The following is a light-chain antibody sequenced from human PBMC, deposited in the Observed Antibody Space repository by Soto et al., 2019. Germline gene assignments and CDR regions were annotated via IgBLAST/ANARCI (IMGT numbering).Light chain of an antibody. J-gene: IGKJ1*01. Sequence: DIQMTQSPSTLSGSVGDRVTITCRASQTISSWLAWYQQKPGKAPKLLIYKASTLKSGVPSSFSGSGSGTEFTLTISSLQPDDLATYDCQHYNSYSEAFGQGTKVDIK. CDR2: KAS. V-gene: IGKV1-5*03. CDR1: QTISSW. CDR3: QHYNSYSEA.